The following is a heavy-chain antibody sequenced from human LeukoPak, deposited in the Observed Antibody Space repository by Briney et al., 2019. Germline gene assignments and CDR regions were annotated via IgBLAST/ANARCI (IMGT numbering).Heavy chain of an antibody. CDR1: GFTFSSYW. D-gene: IGHD5-24*01. CDR2: IKQDGSEK. Sequence: PGGSLRLSCAASGFTFSSYWMSWVRQAPGKGLEWVANIKQDGSEKYYVDSVKGRFTISRDNAKNSLYLQMNSLRAEDTAVYYCARGGGYPHDYGMDVWGQGTTVTVSS. CDR3: ARGGGYPHDYGMDV. J-gene: IGHJ6*02. V-gene: IGHV3-7*04.